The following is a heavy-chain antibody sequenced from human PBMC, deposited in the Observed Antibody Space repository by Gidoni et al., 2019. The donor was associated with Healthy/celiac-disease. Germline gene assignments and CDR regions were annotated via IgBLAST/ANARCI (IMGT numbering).Heavy chain of an antibody. V-gene: IGHV4-34*01. J-gene: IGHJ4*02. CDR2: INHSGST. CDR3: ARERRSRIAAAGTLGY. CDR1: GGSFSGYY. D-gene: IGHD6-13*01. Sequence: QVQLHQWGAGLLKPSETLSLTCAVYGGSFSGYYWSWIRQPPGKGLEWIGEINHSGSTNYNPSLKSRVTISVDTSKNQFSLKLSSVTAADTAVYYCARERRSRIAAAGTLGYWGQGTLVTVSS.